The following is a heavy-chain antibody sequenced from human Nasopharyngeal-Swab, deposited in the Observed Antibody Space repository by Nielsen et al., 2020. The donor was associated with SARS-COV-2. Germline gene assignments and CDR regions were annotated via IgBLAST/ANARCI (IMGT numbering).Heavy chain of an antibody. CDR2: ISGSGGSP. Sequence: GGSLRLSCAASGFTFRTHAMTWVRQAPGKGLDWVSLISGSGGSPYYADSAKGRFTISRDDSKNTLYLQMNSLRAEDTAVYYCAKDGGAYFDSWGQGTLVTVSS. J-gene: IGHJ4*02. D-gene: IGHD3-16*01. V-gene: IGHV3-23*01. CDR3: AKDGGAYFDS. CDR1: GFTFRTHA.